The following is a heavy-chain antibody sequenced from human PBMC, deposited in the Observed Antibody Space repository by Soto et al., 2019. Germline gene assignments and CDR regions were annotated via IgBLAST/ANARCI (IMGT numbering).Heavy chain of an antibody. J-gene: IGHJ1*01. V-gene: IGHV3-23*01. CDR3: AKDVHYDIVTGIEYFHH. Sequence: GGCLRLSCAASGFTFTSYAMSWVRRAPGKGLEWVSGISGSGRITKYADSVKGRFIISRDNFKNTLFLQMSSLRAEDTAVYYCAKDVHYDIVTGIEYFHHWAQGTLVTVSS. D-gene: IGHD3-9*01. CDR2: ISGSGRIT. CDR1: GFTFTSYA.